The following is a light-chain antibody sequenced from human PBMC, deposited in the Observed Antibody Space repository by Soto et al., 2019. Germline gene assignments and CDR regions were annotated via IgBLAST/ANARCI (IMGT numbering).Light chain of an antibody. V-gene: IGKV1-39*01. J-gene: IGKJ5*01. CDR3: QQSYSTPIT. CDR2: AAS. CDR1: QSISSY. Sequence: EIQMTQSPSSLSASVGDRVPITCRASQSISSYLNWYQQKPGKAPKLLIYAASSVQSGVPSRFSGSGSGTDFTLTISSLQPEDFATYYCQQSYSTPITFGQGTRLEIK.